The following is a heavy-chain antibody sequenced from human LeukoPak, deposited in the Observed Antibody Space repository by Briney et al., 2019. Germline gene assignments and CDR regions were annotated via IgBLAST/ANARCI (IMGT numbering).Heavy chain of an antibody. V-gene: IGHV4-39*07. Sequence: SETLSLTCTVSGGSISSSSYYWGWIRQPPGKGLEWIGSIYYSGSTYYNPSLKSRVTILVDTSKNQFSLKLSSVTAADTAVYYCARLEPYYYYYMDVWGKGTTVSVSS. J-gene: IGHJ6*03. CDR2: IYYSGST. CDR1: GGSISSSSYY. CDR3: ARLEPYYYYYMDV. D-gene: IGHD1-14*01.